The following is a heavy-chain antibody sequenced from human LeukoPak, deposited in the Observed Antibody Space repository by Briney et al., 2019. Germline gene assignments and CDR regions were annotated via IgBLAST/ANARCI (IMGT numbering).Heavy chain of an antibody. J-gene: IGHJ4*02. D-gene: IGHD3-3*01. Sequence: GGSLRLSCAASGFSFSSYWMSWVRQAPGKGLEWVANIKQDGSEKYYVDSVKGRFTISRDNSKNTLYLQMNSLRAEDTAVYYCAKDIWSGYYPHYWGQGTLVTVSS. CDR1: GFSFSSYW. V-gene: IGHV3-7*01. CDR2: IKQDGSEK. CDR3: AKDIWSGYYPHY.